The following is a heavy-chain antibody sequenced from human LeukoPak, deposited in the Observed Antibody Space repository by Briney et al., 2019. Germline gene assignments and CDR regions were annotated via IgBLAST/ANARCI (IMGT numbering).Heavy chain of an antibody. D-gene: IGHD3-22*01. CDR2: INHSGST. V-gene: IGHV4-34*01. J-gene: IGHJ6*03. CDR1: GGSFSGYY. Sequence: SETLSLTCAVYGGSFSGYYWSWIRQPPGKGLEWIGEINHSGSTNYNPSLKSRVTISVDTSKNQFSLKLSSVTAADTAVYYCARGRRISGSGYYYYMDVWGKGTTVTVSS. CDR3: ARGRRISGSGYYYYMDV.